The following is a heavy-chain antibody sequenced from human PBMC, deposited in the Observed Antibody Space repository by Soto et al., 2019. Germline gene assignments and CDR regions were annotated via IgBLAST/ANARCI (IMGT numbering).Heavy chain of an antibody. CDR2: IYHSGST. CDR3: ARSKQYYYYYYGMDV. CDR1: GGSISSSNW. J-gene: IGHJ6*02. Sequence: SETLSLTCAVSGGSISSSNWWSWVRQPPGKGLEWIGEIYHSGSTNYNPSLKSRVTISVDKSKNQFSLKLSSVTAADTAVYYCARSKQYYYYYYGMDVWGQGTTVTVYS. V-gene: IGHV4-4*02.